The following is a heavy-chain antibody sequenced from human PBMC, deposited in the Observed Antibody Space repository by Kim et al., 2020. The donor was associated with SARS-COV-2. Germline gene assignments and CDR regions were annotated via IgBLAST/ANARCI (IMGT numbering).Heavy chain of an antibody. V-gene: IGHV3-9*01. CDR2: ISWNSGSI. J-gene: IGHJ6*02. D-gene: IGHD3-22*01. CDR3: AKDLYDSSGYFAYYYYYGMDV. CDR1: GFTFDDYA. Sequence: GGSLRLSCAASGFTFDDYAMHWVRQAPGKGLEWVSGISWNSGSIGYADSVKGRFTISRDNAKNSLYLQMNSLRAEDTALYYCAKDLYDSSGYFAYYYYYGMDVWGQGTTVTVSS.